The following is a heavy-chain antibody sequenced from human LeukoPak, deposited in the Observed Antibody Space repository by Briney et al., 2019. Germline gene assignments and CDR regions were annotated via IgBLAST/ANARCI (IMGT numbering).Heavy chain of an antibody. CDR2: IDTNTGNP. J-gene: IGHJ6*03. CDR1: GYTFTNHS. V-gene: IGHV7-4-1*02. Sequence: ASVKVSCKASGYTFTNHSINWVRQAPGQGLEYMGWIDTNTGNPTYAQAFTGRIVFSLDTSVSTAYLQIRSLKAEDTSVYFCARRSMVQHMDVWGKGTTVIVSS. D-gene: IGHD3-10*01. CDR3: ARRSMVQHMDV.